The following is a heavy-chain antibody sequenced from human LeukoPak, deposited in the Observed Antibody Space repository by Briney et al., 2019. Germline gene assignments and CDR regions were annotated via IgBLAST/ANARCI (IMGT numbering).Heavy chain of an antibody. CDR2: IYYSGST. CDR3: ARGVLDCGGDCYSGYYFDY. V-gene: IGHV4-39*07. D-gene: IGHD2-21*02. Sequence: SETLSLTCTVSGGSISSSSYYWGWIRQPPGKGLEWIGSIYYSGSTYYNPSLKSRVTISVDTSKNQFSLKLSSVTAADTAVYYCARGVLDCGGDCYSGYYFDYWGQGTLVTVSS. J-gene: IGHJ4*02. CDR1: GGSISSSSYY.